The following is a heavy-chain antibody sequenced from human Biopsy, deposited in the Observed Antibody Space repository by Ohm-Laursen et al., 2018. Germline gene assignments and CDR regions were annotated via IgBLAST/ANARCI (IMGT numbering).Heavy chain of an antibody. J-gene: IGHJ5*02. CDR3: ARGYSRRVSIFEASIYWIDA. Sequence: ASVKVSCKASGYSLSTYDDKWGRQARGQGLEWNGWMIPSSGKTGYAQRFQGRVTLTMNTSISTAYMELSGLRSEDTAVYFCARGYSRRVSIFEASIYWIDAWGQGTLVTVSS. D-gene: IGHD6-6*01. CDR2: MIPSSGKT. V-gene: IGHV1-8*01. CDR1: GYSLSTYD.